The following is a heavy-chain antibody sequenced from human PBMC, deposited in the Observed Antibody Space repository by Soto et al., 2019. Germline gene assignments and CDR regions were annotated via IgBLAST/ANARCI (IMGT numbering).Heavy chain of an antibody. Sequence: GVSVKVSCKASGYTFTSYGISWVRQAPGQGLEWMGWISAYNGNTNYAQKLQGRVTMTTDTSTSTAYMELRSLRSDDTAVYYCARGSGGDSSSWYNWFDPWGQGTLVTVSS. CDR2: ISAYNGNT. J-gene: IGHJ5*02. CDR3: ARGSGGDSSSWYNWFDP. CDR1: GYTFTSYG. D-gene: IGHD6-13*01. V-gene: IGHV1-18*04.